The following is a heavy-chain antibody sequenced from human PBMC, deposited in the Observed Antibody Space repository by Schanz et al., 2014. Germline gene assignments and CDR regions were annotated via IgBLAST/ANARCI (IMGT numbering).Heavy chain of an antibody. V-gene: IGHV1-69*04. CDR1: GGTFSSYS. Sequence: QVQLVQSGAEAKKPGSSMKVSCKVSGGTFSSYSITWVRQAPGQGLEWMGRSIPILGVTNYAQKFQGRVTNPEDKSTNAADMGLGSLRSGDSAVYNWARGYCSRASCCLEYCELWGRGALATGSS. CDR3: ARGYCSRASCCLEYCEL. J-gene: IGHJ2*01. CDR2: SIPILGVT. D-gene: IGHD2-2*01.